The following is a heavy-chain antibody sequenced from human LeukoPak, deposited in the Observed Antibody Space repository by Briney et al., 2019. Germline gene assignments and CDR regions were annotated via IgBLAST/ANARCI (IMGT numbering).Heavy chain of an antibody. J-gene: IGHJ4*02. CDR2: MSYSGSS. D-gene: IGHD3-10*01. Sequence: SETLSLTCTVSGGSISSSSFYWGWIRQPPGKGLEWIGSMSYSGSSYHNPSLKSRVTISVDTSENQFSLKLSSVTAADTAVYYCARGVRGVGYFDYWGQGTLVTVSS. CDR3: ARGVRGVGYFDY. CDR1: GGSISSSSFY. V-gene: IGHV4-39*07.